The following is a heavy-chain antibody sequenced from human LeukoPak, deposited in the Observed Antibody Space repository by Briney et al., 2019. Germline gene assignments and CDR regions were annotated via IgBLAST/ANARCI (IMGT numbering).Heavy chain of an antibody. CDR1: GFTFSIYA. Sequence: GGSLRLSCAASGFTFSIYAMSWVRQAPGKGLEWVSYISSSGSTIYYADSVKGRFTISRDNAENSLYLQMNSLRAEDTAVYYCAREVLGYSYGYNWFDPWGQGTLVTVSS. J-gene: IGHJ5*02. CDR3: AREVLGYSYGYNWFDP. CDR2: ISSSGSTI. V-gene: IGHV3-11*01. D-gene: IGHD5-18*01.